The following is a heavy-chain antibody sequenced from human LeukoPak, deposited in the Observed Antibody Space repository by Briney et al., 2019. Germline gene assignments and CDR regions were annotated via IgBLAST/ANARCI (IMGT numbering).Heavy chain of an antibody. CDR2: ISYDGSNK. CDR1: GFTFSSYA. Sequence: GGSLRLSFAASGFTFSSYAMHWVRQAPGKGLGWVAVISYDGSNKYYADSVKGRFTISRDNSKNTLYLQMNSLRAEDTAVYYCARASYYSSGWYLPANQYGMDVWGQGTTVTVSS. J-gene: IGHJ6*02. V-gene: IGHV3-30-3*01. D-gene: IGHD6-19*01. CDR3: ARASYYSSGWYLPANQYGMDV.